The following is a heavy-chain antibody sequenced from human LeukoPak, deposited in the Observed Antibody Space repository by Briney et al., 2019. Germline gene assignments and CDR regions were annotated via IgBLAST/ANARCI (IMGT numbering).Heavy chain of an antibody. CDR1: GGSISSYY. V-gene: IGHV4-59*01. CDR2: IYYSGST. D-gene: IGHD3-10*01. Sequence: SETLSLTCTVSGGSISSYYWSWIRQPPGKGLEWIGYIYYSGSTNYKPSVKSRVTISVDTSKNQFSLKLSSVTAADTAVYYCARGGYYGSGNDFRFDPWGQGTLVTVSS. CDR3: ARGGYYGSGNDFRFDP. J-gene: IGHJ5*02.